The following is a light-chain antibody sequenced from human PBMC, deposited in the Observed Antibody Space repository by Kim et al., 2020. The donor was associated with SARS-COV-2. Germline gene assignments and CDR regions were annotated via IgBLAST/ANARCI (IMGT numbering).Light chain of an antibody. Sequence: DIQMTQSPSSLSASVGDRVTITCQACQDISKYLNWYQQKLGRAPKLLIYDASSLETGVPSRFSGSASGTDFTFTISSLQPEDIATYYCQQHDTLPITFGQGTRLEIK. CDR1: QDISKY. V-gene: IGKV1-33*01. J-gene: IGKJ5*01. CDR2: DAS. CDR3: QQHDTLPIT.